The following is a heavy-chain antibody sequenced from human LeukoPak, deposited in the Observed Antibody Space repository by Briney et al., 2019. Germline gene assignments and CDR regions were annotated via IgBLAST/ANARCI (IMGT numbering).Heavy chain of an antibody. Sequence: GGPLRLSCAASGFSYISYAMSWVRQPPGKGLEWVSGISGSGVESFYADSVKGRFTTSRDNSRNTLYLQMNSLRVEDTAVYYCANSGNYYDTSGHEHWGQGTLVTVSS. CDR3: ANSGNYYDTSGHEH. V-gene: IGHV3-23*01. CDR2: ISGSGVES. J-gene: IGHJ1*01. D-gene: IGHD3-22*01. CDR1: GFSYISYA.